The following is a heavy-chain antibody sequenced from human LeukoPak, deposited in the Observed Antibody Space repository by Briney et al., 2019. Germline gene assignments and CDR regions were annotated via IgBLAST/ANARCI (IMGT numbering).Heavy chain of an antibody. CDR2: INPNSGGT. CDR3: ARLDDYGVR. D-gene: IGHD4-17*01. CDR1: GYTFTVYY. Sequence: ASVKVSCKASGYTFTVYYMHWVRQAPGQGLEWLGWINPNSGGTNYAQKFQGRVTMTRDTSISTAYMEVSRLRSDDTAVFYCARLDDYGVRWGQGTLVTVSS. V-gene: IGHV1-2*02. J-gene: IGHJ4*02.